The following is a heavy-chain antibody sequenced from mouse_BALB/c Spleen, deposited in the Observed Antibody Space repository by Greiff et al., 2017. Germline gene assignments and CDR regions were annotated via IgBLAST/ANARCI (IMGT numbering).Heavy chain of an antibody. CDR2: ISDGGSYT. D-gene: IGHD2-10*01. Sequence: EVKLVESGGGLVKPGGSLKLSCAASGFTFSDYYMYWVRQTPEKRLEWVATISDGGSYTYYPDSVKGRFTISRDNAKNNLYLQMSSLKSEDTAMYYCARDTSYGNYYAMDYWGQGTSVTVSS. CDR1: GFTFSDYY. J-gene: IGHJ4*01. V-gene: IGHV5-4*02. CDR3: ARDTSYGNYYAMDY.